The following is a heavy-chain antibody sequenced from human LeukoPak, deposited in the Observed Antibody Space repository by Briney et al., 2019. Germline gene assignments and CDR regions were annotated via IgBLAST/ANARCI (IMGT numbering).Heavy chain of an antibody. CDR2: IFPVFGTP. J-gene: IGHJ3*02. V-gene: IGHV1-69*13. CDR3: ARGPHTSSWYKHAFDI. D-gene: IGHD6-13*01. Sequence: SVKVSCKASGGTFNNFAICWVRQAPGQGLEWMGGIFPVFGTPTYAQKFQGRVTITADESTRTAHMELSSLRSDDTAVYYCARGPHTSSWYKHAFDIWAQGTMVTVSS. CDR1: GGTFNNFA.